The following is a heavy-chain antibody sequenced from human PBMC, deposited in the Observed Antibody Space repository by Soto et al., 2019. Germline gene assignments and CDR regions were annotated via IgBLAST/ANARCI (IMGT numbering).Heavy chain of an antibody. CDR3: ARGPLYSYGTYYYYYYGMDV. CDR2: FYYSGST. CDR1: GGSISSGGYY. Sequence: PSETLSLTCTVSGGSISSGGYYWSWIRQHPGKGLEWIGYFYYSGSTYYNPSLKSRVTISVDTSKNQFSLKLSSVTAADTAVYYCARGPLYSYGTYYYYYYGMDVWGQGTTVTVSS. D-gene: IGHD5-18*01. V-gene: IGHV4-31*03. J-gene: IGHJ6*02.